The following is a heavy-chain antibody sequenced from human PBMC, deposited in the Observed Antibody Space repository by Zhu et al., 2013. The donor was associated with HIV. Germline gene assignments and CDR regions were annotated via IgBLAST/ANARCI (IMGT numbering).Heavy chain of an antibody. V-gene: IGHV1-18*04. D-gene: IGHD3-22*01. CDR1: GYTFTSYG. Sequence: QVQLVQSGAEVKKPGASVKVSCKASGYTFTSYGISWVRQAPGQGLEWMGWISAYNGNTNYAQKLQGRVTMTTDTSTSTAYMELRSLRSDDTAVYYCARVAREFNYYDSSGYYYVPGMGIDYWGRGNPWSPSPQ. CDR3: ARVAREFNYYDSSGYYYVPGMGIDY. J-gene: IGHJ4*02. CDR2: ISAYNGNT.